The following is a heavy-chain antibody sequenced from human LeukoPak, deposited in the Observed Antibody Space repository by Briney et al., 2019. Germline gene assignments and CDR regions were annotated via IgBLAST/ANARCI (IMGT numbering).Heavy chain of an antibody. D-gene: IGHD5-18*01. CDR2: ISSSSSTI. J-gene: IGHJ4*02. V-gene: IGHV3-48*01. CDR3: ARLDTAMVNDY. Sequence: PGESLRLSCVASGFTFSSYAMNWVRQAPGKGLEWVSYISSSSSTIYYADSVKGRFTISRDNAKNSLYLQMNSLRAEDTAVYYCARLDTAMVNDYWGQGTLVTVSS. CDR1: GFTFSSYA.